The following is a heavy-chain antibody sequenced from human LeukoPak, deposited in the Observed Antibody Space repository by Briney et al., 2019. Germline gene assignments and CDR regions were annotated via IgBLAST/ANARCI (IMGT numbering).Heavy chain of an antibody. J-gene: IGHJ4*02. D-gene: IGHD3-10*01. CDR2: IYYSGST. V-gene: IGHV4-31*03. CDR3: ARGGMVRGVDY. Sequence: PSETLSLTCTVSGGSISSGGYYWSWIRQHPGKGLEWIGYIYYSGSTYYNPSLKSRVTISVDTSKNQFSLKLSSVTAADTAVYYCARGGMVRGVDYRGQGTLVTVSS. CDR1: GGSISSGGYY.